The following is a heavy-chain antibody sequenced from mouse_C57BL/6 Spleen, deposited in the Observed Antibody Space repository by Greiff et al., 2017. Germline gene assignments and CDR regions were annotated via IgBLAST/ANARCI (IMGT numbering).Heavy chain of an antibody. CDR2: IWSGGST. CDR1: GFSLTSYG. Sequence: VHLQQSGPGLVQPSQSLSITCTVSGFSLTSYGVHWVRQSPGKGLEWLGVIWSGGSTDYNAAFISRLSISKDNSKSQVFFKMNSLQADDTAIYYCARNHYYGSRRDYYAMDYWGQGTSVTVSS. D-gene: IGHD1-1*01. CDR3: ARNHYYGSRRDYYAMDY. J-gene: IGHJ4*01. V-gene: IGHV2-2*01.